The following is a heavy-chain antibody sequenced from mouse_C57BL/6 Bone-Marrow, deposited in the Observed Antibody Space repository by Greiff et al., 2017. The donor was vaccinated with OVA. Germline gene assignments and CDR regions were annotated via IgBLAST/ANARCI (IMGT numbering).Heavy chain of an antibody. CDR2: IDPENGDT. CDR3: TFYYGNRFAY. CDR1: GFNIKDDY. D-gene: IGHD2-1*01. Sequence: EVQLQQSGAELVRPGASVKLSCTASGFNIKDDYMHWVKQRPEQGLEWIGWIDPENGDTEYASKFQGKATITADTSSNTSYLQLSSLTSEDTAVYYCTFYYGNRFAYWGQGTLVTVSA. V-gene: IGHV14-4*01. J-gene: IGHJ3*01.